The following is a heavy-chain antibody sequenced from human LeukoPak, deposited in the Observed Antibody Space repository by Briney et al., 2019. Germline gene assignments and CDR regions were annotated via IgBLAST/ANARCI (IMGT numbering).Heavy chain of an antibody. Sequence: PSETLSLTCTVSGGSISSYYWSWIRQPAGKGLEWIGRIHTSGSTSYNPSLKSRVTISVDTSKNQFSLKLSSVTAADTAVYYCARDPRANYYDFWSGYYGGGDAFDIWGQGTMVTVSS. J-gene: IGHJ3*02. V-gene: IGHV4-4*07. D-gene: IGHD3-3*01. CDR2: IHTSGST. CDR1: GGSISSYY. CDR3: ARDPRANYYDFWSGYYGGGDAFDI.